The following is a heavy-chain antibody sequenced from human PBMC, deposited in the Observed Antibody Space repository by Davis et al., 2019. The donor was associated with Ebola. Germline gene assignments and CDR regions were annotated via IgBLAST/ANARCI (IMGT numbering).Heavy chain of an antibody. CDR2: ISAFSGNT. Sequence: AASVKVSCKASGYTFTSYGISWVRQAPGQGLEWKGWISAFSGNTNYAQKLQGRVTMTTDTSTSTAYMELRSLRSDDTAVYYCARRDYGDYGAFWGQGTLVTVSS. V-gene: IGHV1-18*01. D-gene: IGHD4-17*01. CDR3: ARRDYGDYGAF. J-gene: IGHJ4*02. CDR1: GYTFTSYG.